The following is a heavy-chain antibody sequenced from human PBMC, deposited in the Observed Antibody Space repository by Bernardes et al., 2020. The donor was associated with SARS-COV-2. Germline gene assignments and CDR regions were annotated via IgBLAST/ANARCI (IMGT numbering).Heavy chain of an antibody. CDR2: IYYSGST. Sequence: SETLSLTCTVSGGSISSYYWSWIRQPPGKGLEWIGYIYYSGSTNYNPSLKSRVTISVDTSKNQFPLKLSSVTAADTAVYYCARDYGGNSRRPYYWGQGTLVTVSS. V-gene: IGHV4-59*01. D-gene: IGHD4-17*01. J-gene: IGHJ4*02. CDR3: ARDYGGNSRRPYY. CDR1: GGSISSYY.